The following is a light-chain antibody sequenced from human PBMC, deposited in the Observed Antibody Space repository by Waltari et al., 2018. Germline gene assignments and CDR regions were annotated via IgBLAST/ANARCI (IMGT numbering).Light chain of an antibody. V-gene: IGKV3-15*01. Sequence: IVMTQSPVTLSVSPGERATLSCSASQSVSSNLAWYQQRPGQAPRLLIYGASTRATGVPARLSGSGSGTEFTLTISSLQSEDFAVYYCQQHNNWPYTFGQGTTVEI. J-gene: IGKJ2*01. CDR3: QQHNNWPYT. CDR2: GAS. CDR1: QSVSSN.